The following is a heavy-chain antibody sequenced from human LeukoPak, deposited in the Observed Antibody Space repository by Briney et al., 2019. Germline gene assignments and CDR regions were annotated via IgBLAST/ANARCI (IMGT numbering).Heavy chain of an antibody. CDR3: ASGSYYPRYSFDY. Sequence: PGGSLRLSCAASGFTFSSYAMNWVRQAPGKGLEWVSGISGSGGSTYYADSVKGRFTISRDNSKNTLYLQMNSLRAEDTAVYYCASGSYYPRYSFDYWGQGTLVTVSS. J-gene: IGHJ4*02. D-gene: IGHD1-26*01. V-gene: IGHV3-23*01. CDR2: ISGSGGST. CDR1: GFTFSSYA.